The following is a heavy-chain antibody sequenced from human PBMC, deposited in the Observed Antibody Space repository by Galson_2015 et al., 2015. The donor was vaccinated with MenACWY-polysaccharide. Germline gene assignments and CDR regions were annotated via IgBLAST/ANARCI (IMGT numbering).Heavy chain of an antibody. D-gene: IGHD6-19*01. CDR3: TRGGGRYYVDY. Sequence: SVKVSCKASGYTFTDCYIHWVRQAPGQGLEWMGWINPNGGGTHYEQKYQARVTMTRDTSINTAHMELSRLSSDDTAVYYCTRGGGRYYVDYWGQGTLVTVSS. J-gene: IGHJ4*02. CDR2: INPNGGGT. V-gene: IGHV1-2*02. CDR1: GYTFTDCY.